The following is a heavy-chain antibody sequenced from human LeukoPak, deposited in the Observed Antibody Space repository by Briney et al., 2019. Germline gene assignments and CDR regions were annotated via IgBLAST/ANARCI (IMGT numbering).Heavy chain of an antibody. CDR2: IIPIFGTA. Sequence: ASVKVSCKASGGTFSSYAISWVRQAPGQGLEWMGGIIPIFGTANYAQKFQGRVTITADGSTSTAYMELSSLRSEDTAVYYCARGNNDDSSGYYDLDWFDPWGQGTLVTVSS. CDR3: ARGNNDDSSGYYDLDWFDP. D-gene: IGHD3-22*01. CDR1: GGTFSSYA. V-gene: IGHV1-69*13. J-gene: IGHJ5*02.